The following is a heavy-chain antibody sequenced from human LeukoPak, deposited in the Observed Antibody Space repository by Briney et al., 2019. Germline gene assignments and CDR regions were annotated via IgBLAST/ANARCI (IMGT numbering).Heavy chain of an antibody. CDR2: INPDGTIT. J-gene: IGHJ4*02. CDR3: ARDQVATVTPFDY. D-gene: IGHD4-17*01. CDR1: GITFRTNW. Sequence: GGSLRLSCAASGITFRTNWMHWVRQAPGKGLVWVSRINPDGTITNYADSVKGRFTISRDNAKNSLYLQMNSLRAEDTAVYYCARDQVATVTPFDYWGQGTLVTVSS. V-gene: IGHV3-74*01.